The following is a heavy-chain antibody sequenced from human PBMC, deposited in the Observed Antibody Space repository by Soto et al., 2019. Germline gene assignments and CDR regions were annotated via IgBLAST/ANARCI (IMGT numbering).Heavy chain of an antibody. Sequence: SVKVSCKASGGTFSSYAISWVRQAPGQGLEWMAGIIPIFGTANYAQKFQGRVTITADESTSTAYMELSSLRSEDTAVYYCARGVGSGSYYNQYNWFDPWGQGTLVTVSS. CDR2: IIPIFGTA. D-gene: IGHD3-10*01. V-gene: IGHV1-69*13. J-gene: IGHJ5*02. CDR1: GGTFSSYA. CDR3: ARGVGSGSYYNQYNWFDP.